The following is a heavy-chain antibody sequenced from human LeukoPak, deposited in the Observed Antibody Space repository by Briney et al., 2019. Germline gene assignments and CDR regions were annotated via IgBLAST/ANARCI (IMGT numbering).Heavy chain of an antibody. D-gene: IGHD2/OR15-2a*01. J-gene: IGHJ4*02. V-gene: IGHV4-59*02. Sequence: SETLSLTCNVSGVSVSTSHWNWIRQRPGKGLEWIGCLSYTGKTDYNPSLKRRVSISLGSSNNHFSLKLTSVTAADTAVYYCSEGYFEPFDHWGQGILVTVSS. CDR2: LSYTGKT. CDR1: GVSVSTSH. CDR3: SEGYFEPFDH.